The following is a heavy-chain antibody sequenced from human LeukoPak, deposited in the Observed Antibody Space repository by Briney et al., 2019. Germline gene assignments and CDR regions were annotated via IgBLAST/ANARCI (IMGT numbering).Heavy chain of an antibody. J-gene: IGHJ3*02. CDR1: GYTFTSYD. CDR2: MNPNSGNT. V-gene: IGHV1-8*01. Sequence: ASVKVSCKASGYTFTSYDINWVRQATGQGLEWMGWMNPNSGNTGYAQKVQGRVTMTRNTSISTAYMELSSLRSEDTAVYYCARDSSSWYSAFDIWGQGTMVTVSS. D-gene: IGHD6-13*01. CDR3: ARDSSSWYSAFDI.